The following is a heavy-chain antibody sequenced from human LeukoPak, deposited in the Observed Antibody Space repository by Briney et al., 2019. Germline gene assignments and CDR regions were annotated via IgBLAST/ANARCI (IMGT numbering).Heavy chain of an antibody. Sequence: SQTLSLTCAISGDSVSSNSVTWNWIRQSPSRGLEWLGRTYYRSKWYNDYAVSVKSRIIINPDTSKNQFSLQLNSVTPEDTAVYYCAKLGDSSTWGQGTLVTVSS. V-gene: IGHV6-1*01. D-gene: IGHD6-19*01. J-gene: IGHJ5*02. CDR2: TYYRSKWYN. CDR1: GDSVSSNSVT. CDR3: AKLGDSST.